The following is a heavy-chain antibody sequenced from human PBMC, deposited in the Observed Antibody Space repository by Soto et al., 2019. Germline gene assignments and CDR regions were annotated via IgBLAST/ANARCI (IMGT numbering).Heavy chain of an antibody. J-gene: IGHJ5*02. CDR2: IYYNPRT. V-gene: IGHV4-61*01. CDR1: GDSVSSGSFY. Sequence: SETLSLTCTVSGDSVSSGSFYWSWIRQPPGKGLEWIGSIYYNPRTDYNPSLKSRVTISVDMSETQFSLKLSSVTAADTAVYYCARVWGSGTNNNCYDPWSQGTLVTVSS. CDR3: ARVWGSGTNNNCYDP. D-gene: IGHD3-16*01.